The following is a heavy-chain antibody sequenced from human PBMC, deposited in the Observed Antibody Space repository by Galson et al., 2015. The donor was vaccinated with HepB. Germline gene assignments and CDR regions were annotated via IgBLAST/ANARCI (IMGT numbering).Heavy chain of an antibody. V-gene: IGHV3-33*01. D-gene: IGHD1-7*01. J-gene: IGHJ4*02. CDR1: GYSFSSYG. CDR2: IWFDASKK. CDR3: ARYTGTYLGYGY. Sequence: SLRLSCAGSGYSFSSYGMHWVRQAPGKGLEWVAVIWFDASKKYYADSVKGRFIISRDNADDTLFLQMNSLRVEDTAIYYCARYTGTYLGYGYWGQGALVAVSS.